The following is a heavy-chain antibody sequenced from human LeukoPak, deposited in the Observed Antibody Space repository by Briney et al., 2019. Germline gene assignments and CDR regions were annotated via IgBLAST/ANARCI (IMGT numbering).Heavy chain of an antibody. CDR2: IYYSGST. CDR3: ASDYYDSSGYKRYYYYYMDV. CDR1: GGSISSSSYY. Sequence: PSETLSLTCTVSGGSISSSSYYWGWIRQPPGKGLEWIGSIYYSGSTYYNPSLKSRVTISVDTSKNQFSLKLSSVTAADTVVYYCASDYYDSSGYKRYYYYYMDVWGKGTTVTVSS. J-gene: IGHJ6*03. D-gene: IGHD3-22*01. V-gene: IGHV4-39*07.